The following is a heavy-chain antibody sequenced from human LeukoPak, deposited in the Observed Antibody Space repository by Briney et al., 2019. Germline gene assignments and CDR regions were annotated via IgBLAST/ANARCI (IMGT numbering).Heavy chain of an antibody. CDR2: IESKTDGGTT. CDR3: RLVTVTKKDTMRYYFDY. V-gene: IGHV3-15*04. Sequence: PGGSLRLSCAASGFTFSNAWMSWVRQAPGKGLEWVGRIESKTDGGTTDYAAPVKGRFTISRDDSKNTLYLQMNSLKTEDTAVYYCRLVTVTKKDTMRYYFDYWGQGTLVTVSS. J-gene: IGHJ4*02. D-gene: IGHD4-17*01. CDR1: GFTFSNAW.